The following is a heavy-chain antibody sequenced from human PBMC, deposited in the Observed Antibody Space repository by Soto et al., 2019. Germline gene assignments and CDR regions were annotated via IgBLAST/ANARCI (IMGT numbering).Heavy chain of an antibody. Sequence: EVQLVESGGGLVKPGGSLRLSCAASGFTFSSYSMNWVRQAPGKGLEWVSSISSSSSYIYYADSVKGRFTISRDNAKNSLYLKMNSLRAEDTAVYSCASDTDGNAWFDPWGQGTLVTVSS. CDR2: ISSSSSYI. CDR1: GFTFSSYS. V-gene: IGHV3-21*01. D-gene: IGHD1-1*01. J-gene: IGHJ5*02. CDR3: ASDTDGNAWFDP.